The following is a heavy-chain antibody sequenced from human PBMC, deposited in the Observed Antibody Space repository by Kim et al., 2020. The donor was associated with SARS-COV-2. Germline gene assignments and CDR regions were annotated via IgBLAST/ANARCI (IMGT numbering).Heavy chain of an antibody. V-gene: IGHV3-30*03. CDR1: GFMFSNYA. J-gene: IGHJ2*01. CDR3: SRVTGTRPYWYFDF. D-gene: IGHD1-20*01. CDR2: ISYDGRYS. Sequence: GGSLRLSCAASGFMFSNYAMHWVRQAPGKGLEWVAIISYDGRYSNHADSVKGRFTISRDNSKNTLYLQMNSLRAEDTAVYYCSRVTGTRPYWYFDFLGR.